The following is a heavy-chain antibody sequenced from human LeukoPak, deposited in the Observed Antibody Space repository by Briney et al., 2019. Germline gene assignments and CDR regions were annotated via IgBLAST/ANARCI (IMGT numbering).Heavy chain of an antibody. CDR1: GSTFRNYW. CDR3: AKSYDSSGYYYVVSDYFDY. J-gene: IGHJ4*02. D-gene: IGHD3-22*01. V-gene: IGHV3-7*03. CDR2: IKRDGSER. Sequence: PGGSLRLPCEVSGSTFRNYWMSWIRQVPGKGLEWLACIKRDGSERHYVDSVRGRFTVSTDSAKNSLFLQMNSLRAEDTAVYYCAKSYDSSGYYYVVSDYFDYWGQGTLVTVSS.